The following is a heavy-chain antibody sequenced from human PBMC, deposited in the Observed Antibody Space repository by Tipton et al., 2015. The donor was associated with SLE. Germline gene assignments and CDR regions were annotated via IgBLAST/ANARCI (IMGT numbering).Heavy chain of an antibody. Sequence: TLSLTCTVSGGSISSHYWCWIRPPPGKGLEWIGRIYTSGSTNYNPSLKSRVTMSVDTSKNQFSLKLSSVTAADTAVYYCARGGAYYNYGMDVSGKGTTVTITS. CDR1: GGSISSHY. V-gene: IGHV4-4*07. CDR3: ARGGAYYNYGMDV. CDR2: IYTSGST. D-gene: IGHD3-16*01. J-gene: IGHJ6*04.